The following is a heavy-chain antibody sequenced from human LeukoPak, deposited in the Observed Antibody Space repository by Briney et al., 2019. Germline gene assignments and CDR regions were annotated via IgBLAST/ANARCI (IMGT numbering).Heavy chain of an antibody. Sequence: SETLSLTCTVSGGSISSYYWSWIRQPPGKGLEWIGYIFYSGSTNSNPSLKSRLTIAKDTSKNQFSLRLTSVTAADTAVYYCAIGYGSEYFQHWGQGTLVTVSS. CDR1: GGSISSYY. D-gene: IGHD3-10*01. J-gene: IGHJ1*01. CDR3: AIGYGSEYFQH. CDR2: IFYSGST. V-gene: IGHV4-59*08.